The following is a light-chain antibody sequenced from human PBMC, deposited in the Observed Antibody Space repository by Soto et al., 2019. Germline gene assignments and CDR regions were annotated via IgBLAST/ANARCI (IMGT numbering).Light chain of an antibody. Sequence: QSALTQPASVSGSPGQSITISCTGANSDVGGYKSVSWFQRHPGKAPKLMIYDVSNRPSGVSNRVSGSKSGNTASLTISGLQAEDEADNFCSSYTSTSTDVFGSGTKLTVL. CDR3: SSYTSTSTDV. V-gene: IGLV2-14*01. J-gene: IGLJ1*01. CDR1: NSDVGGYKS. CDR2: DVS.